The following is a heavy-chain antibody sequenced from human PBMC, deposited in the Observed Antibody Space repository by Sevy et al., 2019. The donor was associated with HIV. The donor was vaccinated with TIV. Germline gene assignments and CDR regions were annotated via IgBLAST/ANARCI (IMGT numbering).Heavy chain of an antibody. CDR1: GFIFSSYE. CDR2: ISQSGSSV. CDR3: TRDLPPSATTVAHFDY. D-gene: IGHD4-17*01. Sequence: GGSLRLSCAASGFIFSSYEMNWVRQAPGKGLEWVSSISQSGSSVYYSDSVKDRFTISRDNAKNSLYLQMNSLRAEDTAVYYCTRDLPPSATTVAHFDYWGQEPWSPSPQ. J-gene: IGHJ4*01. V-gene: IGHV3-48*03.